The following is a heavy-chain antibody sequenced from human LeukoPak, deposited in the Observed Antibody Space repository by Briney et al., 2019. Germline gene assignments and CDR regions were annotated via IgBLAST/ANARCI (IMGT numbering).Heavy chain of an antibody. V-gene: IGHV1-18*01. D-gene: IGHD6-19*01. CDR3: ARGGAVAGTGGYYYGMDV. J-gene: IGHJ6*02. Sequence: ASLKVSCKASGYTFTSYGISWVRQAPGQGLEWMGWISAYNGNTNYAQKLQGRVTMTTDTSTSTAYMELRSLRSDDTAVYYCARGGAVAGTGGYYYGMDVWGQGTTVTVSS. CDR1: GYTFTSYG. CDR2: ISAYNGNT.